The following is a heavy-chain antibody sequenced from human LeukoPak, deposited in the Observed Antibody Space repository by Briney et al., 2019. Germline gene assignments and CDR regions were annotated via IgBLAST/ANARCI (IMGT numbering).Heavy chain of an antibody. Sequence: ASVKVSCKASGYTFTGYYMHWVRQAPGQGLEWMGWINPNSGGTNYAQKFQGRVTMTRDTSISTAYMELSRLRSDDTAVYYCARDPLRGIVDSWFDPWGQGTLVTVSS. CDR3: ARDPLRGIVDSWFDP. J-gene: IGHJ5*02. CDR1: GYTFTGYY. D-gene: IGHD3-22*01. V-gene: IGHV1-2*02. CDR2: INPNSGGT.